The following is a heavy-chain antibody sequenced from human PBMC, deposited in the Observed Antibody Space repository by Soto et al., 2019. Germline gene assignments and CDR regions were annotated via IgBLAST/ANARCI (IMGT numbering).Heavy chain of an antibody. J-gene: IGHJ3*02. Sequence: GGSLRLSCAASGFTFSSYSINWVRQAPGKGLEWVSYISSSSSTIYYADSVKGRFTISRDNAKNSLYLQMNSLRAEDTAVYYCASSGYDFAFDIWGQGTMVTVSS. CDR3: ASSGYDFAFDI. CDR2: ISSSSSTI. CDR1: GFTFSSYS. D-gene: IGHD5-12*01. V-gene: IGHV3-48*01.